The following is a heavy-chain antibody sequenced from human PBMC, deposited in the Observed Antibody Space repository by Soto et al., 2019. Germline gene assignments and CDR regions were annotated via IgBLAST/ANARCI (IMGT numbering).Heavy chain of an antibody. V-gene: IGHV3-23*01. Sequence: EVQLLESGGGLVQPGGSLRLSCAASGFTFSSYAMSWVRQTPGKGLEWVSAISGSGGSTYYADSVKGRFTISRDNSKNTLYLQMNSLRAEDTAVYYCAKVPVGLRGYSPNWGQGTLVTVSS. CDR3: AKVPVGLRGYSPN. J-gene: IGHJ4*02. CDR2: ISGSGGST. D-gene: IGHD5-18*01. CDR1: GFTFSSYA.